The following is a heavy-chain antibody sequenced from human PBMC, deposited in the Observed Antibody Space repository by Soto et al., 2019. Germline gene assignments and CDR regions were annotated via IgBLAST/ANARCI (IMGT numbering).Heavy chain of an antibody. CDR1: GFTFSSYG. CDR3: AKDEIIAAAYSSSGMDV. J-gene: IGHJ6*02. V-gene: IGHV3-30*18. Sequence: PGGSLRLSCAASGFTFSSYGMHWVRQAPGKGLEWVAVISYDGSNKYYADSVKGRFTISRDNSKNTLYLQMNSLRAEDTAVYYCAKDEIIAAAYSSSGMDVWGQGTTVTVSS. D-gene: IGHD6-13*01. CDR2: ISYDGSNK.